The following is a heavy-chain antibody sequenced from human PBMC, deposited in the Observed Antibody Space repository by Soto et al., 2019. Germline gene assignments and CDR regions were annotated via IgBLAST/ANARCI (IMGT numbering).Heavy chain of an antibody. CDR1: GGSISSGGYY. D-gene: IGHD5-18*01. V-gene: IGHV4-31*03. CDR3: ARDSYGTGYFDY. CDR2: IYYSGST. Sequence: QVQLQESGPGLVKPSQTLSLTCTVSGGSISSGGYYWSWIRQHPGKGLEWIGYIYYSGSTYYNPSLKSRVXTXVXXSKNQFSLKLSSVTAADTAVYYCARDSYGTGYFDYWGQGTLVTVSS. J-gene: IGHJ4*02.